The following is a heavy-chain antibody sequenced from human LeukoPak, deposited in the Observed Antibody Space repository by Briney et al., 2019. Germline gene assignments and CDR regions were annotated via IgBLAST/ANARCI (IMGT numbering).Heavy chain of an antibody. D-gene: IGHD1-26*01. CDR2: ISYDGSNK. V-gene: IGHV3-30*03. J-gene: IGHJ6*02. CDR1: GFTFSSYS. CDR3: ARMELPDYYGMDV. Sequence: GGSLRLSCAASGFTFSSYSMNWVRQAPGKGLEWVAVISYDGSNKYYADSVKGRFTISRDNSKNTLYLQMNSLRAEDTAVYYCARMELPDYYGMDVWGQGTTVTVSS.